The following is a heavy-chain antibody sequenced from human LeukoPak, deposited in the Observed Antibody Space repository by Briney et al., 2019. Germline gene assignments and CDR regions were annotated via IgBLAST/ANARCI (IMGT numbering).Heavy chain of an antibody. J-gene: IGHJ4*02. CDR1: GGSISSYY. D-gene: IGHD4-17*01. Sequence: SETLSLTCTVSGGSISSYYWSWIRQPPGKGLEWIGYIYYSGSTNYNPSLKSRVTISVDTSKNQFSLKLSSVTAADTAVYYCARETPTTVTLDYWGQGTPVTVSS. V-gene: IGHV4-59*01. CDR3: ARETPTTVTLDY. CDR2: IYYSGST.